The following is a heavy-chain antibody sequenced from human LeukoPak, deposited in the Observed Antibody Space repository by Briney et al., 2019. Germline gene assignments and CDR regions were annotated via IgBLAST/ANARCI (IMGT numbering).Heavy chain of an antibody. Sequence: ASAKVSCKAAGYTFTSYGTSWVRQAPGQGLEWMGWISAYNGNTNYAQKLQGRVTMTTDTSTSTGYMELRSLRSDDTAVYYCARDTVAGTSDAFDIWGLGTMVTVSS. CDR3: ARDTVAGTSDAFDI. D-gene: IGHD6-19*01. CDR2: ISAYNGNT. V-gene: IGHV1-18*01. J-gene: IGHJ3*02. CDR1: GYTFTSYG.